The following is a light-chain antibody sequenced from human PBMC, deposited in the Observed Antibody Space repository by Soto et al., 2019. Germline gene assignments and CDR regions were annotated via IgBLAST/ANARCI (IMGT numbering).Light chain of an antibody. CDR3: QKYKQALS. Sequence: DIKMTQSPSALSASVGDRVTITGRASQGISNYLAWYQQKPGKVPGLLIYAASTLQSVVPSRLSGSGSGTDFTPTISSMQPEDGATSYFQKYKQALSSGGGTTVEIK. J-gene: IGKJ4*01. CDR2: AAS. CDR1: QGISNY. V-gene: IGKV1-27*01.